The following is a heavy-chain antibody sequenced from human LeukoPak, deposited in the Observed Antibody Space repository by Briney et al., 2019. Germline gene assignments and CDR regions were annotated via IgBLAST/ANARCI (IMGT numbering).Heavy chain of an antibody. CDR3: ARVTYYYDSSGYYYIYYFDY. Sequence: SETLSLTCTVSGGSISSSSYYWSWIRQPPGKGLEWIGEINHSGSTNYNPSLKSRVTISVDTSKNQFSLKLSSVTAADTAVYYCARVTYYYDSSGYYYIYYFDYWGQGTLVTVSS. D-gene: IGHD3-22*01. CDR1: GGSISSSSYY. V-gene: IGHV4-39*07. J-gene: IGHJ4*02. CDR2: INHSGST.